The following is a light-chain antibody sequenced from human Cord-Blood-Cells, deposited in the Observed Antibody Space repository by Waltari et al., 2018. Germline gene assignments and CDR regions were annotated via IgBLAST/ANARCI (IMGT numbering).Light chain of an antibody. Sequence: QSALTQPRSVSGSPGQSATISCTGTSSDVGGYNYVPWYQQHPGKAPKLMIYDVSKRPSGVPDRFSGSKSGNTASLTISGLQAEDEADYYCCSYAGSYTHWVFGGGTKLTVL. J-gene: IGLJ3*02. V-gene: IGLV2-11*01. CDR2: DVS. CDR1: SSDVGGYNY. CDR3: CSYAGSYTHWV.